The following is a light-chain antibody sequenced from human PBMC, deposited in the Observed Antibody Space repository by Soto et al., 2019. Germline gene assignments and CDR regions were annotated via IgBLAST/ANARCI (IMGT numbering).Light chain of an antibody. V-gene: IGKV1-5*01. Sequence: DIQMTQSPSTLSASVGDRVTITCRASQSISSWLAWYQQKPGKAPRLLIYDASYLERGVPSRFSGSGSGTEFPLTISDLQPDDLATYYCQQYNSFLTFGQGTKVEI. CDR1: QSISSW. J-gene: IGKJ1*01. CDR3: QQYNSFLT. CDR2: DAS.